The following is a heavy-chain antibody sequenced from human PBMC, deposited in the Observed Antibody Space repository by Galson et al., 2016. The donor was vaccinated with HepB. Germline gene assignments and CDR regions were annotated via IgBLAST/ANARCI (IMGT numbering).Heavy chain of an antibody. CDR2: ISGRGDTT. Sequence: SLRLSCAVSGFTFSNYAMNWVRQAPGKGLEWVSAISGRGDTTFYADSVRGRFTISRDNSKNTLHLQLNSLRADDTAVYYCAKDPAPLITMKLVGPFDYWGQGTLVTVSS. J-gene: IGHJ4*02. CDR3: AKDPAPLITMKLVGPFDY. D-gene: IGHD3-22*01. CDR1: GFTFSNYA. V-gene: IGHV3-23*01.